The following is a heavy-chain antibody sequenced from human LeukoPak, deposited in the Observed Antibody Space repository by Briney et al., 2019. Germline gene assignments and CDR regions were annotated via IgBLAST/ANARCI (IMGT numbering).Heavy chain of an antibody. CDR3: AREGIAAAGNYYGMDV. Sequence: SETLSLTCTVSGGSISSGGYYWSWIRQHPGKGLEWIGYIYYSGSTYYNPSLKSRVTISVDTSKIQFSLKLSSVTAADTAVYYCAREGIAAAGNYYGMDVWGQGTTVTVSS. CDR2: IYYSGST. D-gene: IGHD6-13*01. J-gene: IGHJ6*02. V-gene: IGHV4-31*03. CDR1: GGSISSGGYY.